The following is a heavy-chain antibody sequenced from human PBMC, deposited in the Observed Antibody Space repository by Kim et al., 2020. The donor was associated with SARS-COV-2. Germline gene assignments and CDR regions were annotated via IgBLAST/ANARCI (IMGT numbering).Heavy chain of an antibody. CDR3: ARREDNTMRDH. CDR2: IHNGGDA. Sequence: SETLSLTCTVSGGSFTRPYYWVWVRQSPERGLEWIGTIHNGGDAYYNPPLAGRVTMSIDASKSQFSLRLDSVTAADRAVYYCARREDNTMRDHWGQGTLV. V-gene: IGHV4-39*01. J-gene: IGHJ4*02. CDR1: GGSFTRPYY. D-gene: IGHD1-1*01.